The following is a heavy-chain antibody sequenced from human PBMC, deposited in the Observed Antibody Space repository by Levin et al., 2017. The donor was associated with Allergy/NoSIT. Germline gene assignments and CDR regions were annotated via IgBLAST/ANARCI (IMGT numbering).Heavy chain of an antibody. CDR1: GFTFSSYW. V-gene: IGHV3-74*01. J-gene: IGHJ5*02. CDR2: INSDGSST. Sequence: GGSLRLSCAASGFTFSSYWMHWVRQAPGKGLVWVSRINSDGSSTSYADSVKGRFTISRDNAKNTLYLQMNSLRAEDTAVYYCAREVELQLRNWFDPWGQGTLVTVSS. CDR3: AREVELQLRNWFDP. D-gene: IGHD1-7*01.